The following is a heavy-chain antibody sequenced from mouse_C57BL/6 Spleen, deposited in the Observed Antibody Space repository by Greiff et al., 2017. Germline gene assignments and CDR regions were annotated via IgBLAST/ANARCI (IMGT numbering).Heavy chain of an antibody. V-gene: IGHV1-4*01. CDR3: ARWDYGYLFYSMDY. D-gene: IGHD2-2*01. Sequence: QVQLQQSGAELARPGASVKMSCKASGYTFTSYTMHWVKQRPGQGLEWIGYINPSRGYTKYNQKLQDKATLTSAKSSSTDYMQLSSRTSDDSAVYYCARWDYGYLFYSMDYGGQGTSVTVSS. J-gene: IGHJ4*01. CDR2: INPSRGYT. CDR1: GYTFTSYT.